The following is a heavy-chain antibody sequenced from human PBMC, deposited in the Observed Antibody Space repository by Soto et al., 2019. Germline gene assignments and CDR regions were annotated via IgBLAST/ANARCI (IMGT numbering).Heavy chain of an antibody. CDR1: GGSISVYY. CDR2: IYASGSP. CDR3: ARGVGSSPPRY. Sequence: PSETLSLTCTISGGSISVYYWSWVRQPPGHELEWIGYIYASGSPYYNPSLRSRVTISADTSKTQISLKLTSPTAADTAFHYLARGVGSSPPRYWGRGTLVTVSS. V-gene: IGHV4-59*01. J-gene: IGHJ4*02. D-gene: IGHD1-26*01.